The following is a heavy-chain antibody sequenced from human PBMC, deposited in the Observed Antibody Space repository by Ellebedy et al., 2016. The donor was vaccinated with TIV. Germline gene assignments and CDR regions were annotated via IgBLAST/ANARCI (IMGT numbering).Heavy chain of an antibody. D-gene: IGHD3-10*01. J-gene: IGHJ5*02. CDR1: GGSFSGYY. Sequence: SETLSLTCAVYGGSFSGYYWSWIRQPPGKGLEWIGYISYSGNTNYSPSLKSRVTILVNTSKNQISLKLSSVTAADTAVYYCARWFGELLYVRWFDTWGQGTLVTVSS. CDR3: ARWFGELLYVRWFDT. V-gene: IGHV4-59*08. CDR2: ISYSGNT.